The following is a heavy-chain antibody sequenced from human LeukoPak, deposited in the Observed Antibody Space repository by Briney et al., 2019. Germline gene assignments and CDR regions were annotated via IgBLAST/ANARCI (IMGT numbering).Heavy chain of an antibody. J-gene: IGHJ4*02. CDR3: ARAQSGSYGY. CDR2: IYYSGST. V-gene: IGHV4-59*01. D-gene: IGHD1-26*01. Sequence: SETLSLTCSVSGGSISSYYWSWIRQPPGKGLEWIGYIYYSGSTNYNPSLKSRVTISVDTSKNQFSLKLSSVTAADTAVYYCARAQSGSYGYWGQGTLVTVSS. CDR1: GGSISSYY.